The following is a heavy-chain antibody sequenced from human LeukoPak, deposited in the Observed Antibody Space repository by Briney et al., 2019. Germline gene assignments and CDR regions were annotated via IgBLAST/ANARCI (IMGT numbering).Heavy chain of an antibody. CDR1: GFSFSSHG. D-gene: IGHD2-2*01. CDR3: AKTNTDIVVVPAATFDY. V-gene: IGHV3-23*01. Sequence: PGGSLRLSCAASGFSFSSHGMSWVRQAPGKGLEWVSGIIGGAGGTYYADSVKGRFTISRDNSKNTLYLQMNSLRAEDTAVYYCAKTNTDIVVVPAATFDYWGQGTLVTVSS. CDR2: IIGGAGGT. J-gene: IGHJ4*02.